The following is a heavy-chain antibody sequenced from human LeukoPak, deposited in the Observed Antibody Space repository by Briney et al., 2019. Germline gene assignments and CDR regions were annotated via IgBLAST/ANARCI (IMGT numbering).Heavy chain of an antibody. CDR1: GFTFSDYN. Sequence: GGSLRLSCAASGFTFSDYNMNWVRQAPGKGQEWVSYITDSGNTIHYADSVKGRFTISRDNAKNSLYLQMNSLRAEDTAVYYCARSIGLTGGGVDVWGQGTTVTVSS. CDR3: ARSIGLTGGGVDV. J-gene: IGHJ6*02. D-gene: IGHD3-9*01. CDR2: ITDSGNTI. V-gene: IGHV3-11*01.